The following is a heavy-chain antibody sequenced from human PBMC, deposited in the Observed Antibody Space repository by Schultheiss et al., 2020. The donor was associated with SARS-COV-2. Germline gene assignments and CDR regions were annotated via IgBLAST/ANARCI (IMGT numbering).Heavy chain of an antibody. CDR2: IYTSGST. D-gene: IGHD5-18*01. V-gene: IGHV4-4*07. CDR1: GGSFSGYY. J-gene: IGHJ6*02. Sequence: GSLRLSCTVYGGSFSGYYWSWIRQPPGKGLEWIGRIYTSGSTNYNPSLKSRVTMSVDTSKNQFSLKLSSVTAADTAVYYCARSMGTAMVSGMDVWGQGTTVTVSS. CDR3: ARSMGTAMVSGMDV.